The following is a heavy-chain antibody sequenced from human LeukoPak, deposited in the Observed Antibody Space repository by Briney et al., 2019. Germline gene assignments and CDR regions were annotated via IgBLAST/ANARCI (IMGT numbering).Heavy chain of an antibody. J-gene: IGHJ4*02. D-gene: IGHD1-26*01. Sequence: SETLSLTCTVSGGSICSSSYYWGWIRQPPGRGLEWIGSIYYSGSTYYNPSLKSRVTISVDTSKNQFSLKLSSVTAADTAVYYCARRKNLVGATDYWGQGTLVTVSS. CDR1: GGSICSSSYY. V-gene: IGHV4-39*01. CDR3: ARRKNLVGATDY. CDR2: IYYSGST.